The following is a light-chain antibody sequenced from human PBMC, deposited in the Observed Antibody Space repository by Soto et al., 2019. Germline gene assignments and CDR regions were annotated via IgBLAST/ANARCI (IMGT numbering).Light chain of an antibody. J-gene: IGKJ4*01. CDR2: AAS. CDR1: QGSSSY. V-gene: IGKV1-9*01. Sequence: DIQLTQSPSFLSASVGDGVTITCRASQGSSSYLHWYQQRRGKVHKLLIYAASTLQSGVPSRFCGSGSGTEFTLTISSLPAEDFSTYDWAQVNSYPSFGGGTKVEIK. CDR3: AQVNSYPS.